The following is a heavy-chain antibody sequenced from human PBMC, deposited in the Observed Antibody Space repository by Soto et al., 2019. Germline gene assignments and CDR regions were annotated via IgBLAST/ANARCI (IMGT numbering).Heavy chain of an antibody. Sequence: SETLSLTCAVYGGSFSGYYWSWIRQPPGKGLEWIGEINHSGSTNYNPSLKSRVTISVDTSKNQFSLKLSSVTAADTAVYYCARGDYYDFSHGGQGTLVTVSS. D-gene: IGHD3-3*01. CDR2: INHSGST. V-gene: IGHV4-34*01. CDR3: ARGDYYDFSH. CDR1: GGSFSGYY. J-gene: IGHJ1*01.